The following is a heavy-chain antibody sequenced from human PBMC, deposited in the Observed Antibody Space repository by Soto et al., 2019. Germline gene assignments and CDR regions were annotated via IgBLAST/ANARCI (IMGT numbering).Heavy chain of an antibody. D-gene: IGHD3-10*01. CDR2: IYYSGST. Sequence: SETLSLTCTVSGGSISSSSYYWGWIRQPPGKGLEWIGSIYYSGSTYYNPSLKSRVTISVDTSKNQFSLKLSSVTAADTAVYYCARHVGITXVRGATFDYWGQGTLVTVS. CDR3: ARHVGITXVRGATFDY. CDR1: GGSISSSSYY. J-gene: IGHJ4*02. V-gene: IGHV4-39*01.